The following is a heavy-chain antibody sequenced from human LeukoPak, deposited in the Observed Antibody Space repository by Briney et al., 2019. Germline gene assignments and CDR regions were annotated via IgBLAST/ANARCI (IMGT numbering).Heavy chain of an antibody. V-gene: IGHV4-59*03. Sequence: SETLSLTCTVSGGSIRSYYWTWIRQPPGKGLEWNGYMYYTGSTKYNPSLKSRVSISVDTSKNQFSLTLTSVTAADTAVYYCAAVVVSGTPYFDYWGQGTLVTVSS. CDR1: GGSIRSYY. D-gene: IGHD2-21*02. CDR3: AAVVVSGTPYFDY. CDR2: MYYTGST. J-gene: IGHJ4*02.